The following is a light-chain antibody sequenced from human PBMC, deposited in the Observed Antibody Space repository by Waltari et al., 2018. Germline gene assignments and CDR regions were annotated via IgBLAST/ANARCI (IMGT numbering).Light chain of an antibody. V-gene: IGKV3-20*01. J-gene: IGKJ1*01. CDR2: EAS. CDR1: QSISRF. CDR3: QKYGSLPAT. Sequence: DIMLTQSPGTLSLSPGDRATLPCRASQSISRFLAWYQQKPGQAPGPLIYEASTRATGNPDRFSGSGSGTDFSLTISRLEPEDIAVYYCQKYGSLPATFGQGTKVEIK.